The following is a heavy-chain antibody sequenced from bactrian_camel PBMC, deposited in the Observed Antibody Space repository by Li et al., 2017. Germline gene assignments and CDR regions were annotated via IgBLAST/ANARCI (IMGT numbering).Heavy chain of an antibody. Sequence: QVQLVESGGGSVQVGGSLRLGCTASGFTLDAVDMGWFRQISGKEREGLATIDSRGITAYADSVKGRFTISRDNAKDTLYLQMNSLKIEDTAVYYCALGSSRQATMTARGKGTQVTVS. D-gene: IGHD3*01. CDR2: IDSRGIT. V-gene: IGHV3S61*01. CDR1: GFTLDAVD. J-gene: IGHJ4*01.